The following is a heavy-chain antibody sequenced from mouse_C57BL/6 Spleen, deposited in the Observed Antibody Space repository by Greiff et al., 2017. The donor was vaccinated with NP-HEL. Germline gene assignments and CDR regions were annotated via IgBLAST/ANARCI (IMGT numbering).Heavy chain of an antibody. CDR1: GYTFTGYW. V-gene: IGHV1-9*01. CDR2: ILPGSGST. J-gene: IGHJ3*01. Sequence: QVQLQQSGAELMKPGASVKLSCKATGYTFTGYWIEWVKQRPGHGLEWIGEILPGSGSTNYNAKFKGKATFTADTSSNTAYMQLSSLTTEDSAIYYCARCDYSNYVGLAYWGQGTLVTVSA. D-gene: IGHD2-5*01. CDR3: ARCDYSNYVGLAY.